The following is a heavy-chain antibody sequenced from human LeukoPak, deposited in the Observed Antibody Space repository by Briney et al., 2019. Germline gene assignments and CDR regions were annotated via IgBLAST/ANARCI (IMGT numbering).Heavy chain of an antibody. CDR3: TRTWWTEACSSSSCFTPDFDY. CDR2: INPNSGGT. Sequence: ASVNVSCKASGYTFTGYYMHWVRQAPGQGLEWMGRINPNSGGTNYAQKFQGRVTMTRDTSISTAYMELSRLRSDDTAVYYCTRTWWTEACSSSSCFTPDFDYWGQGTPVTVSS. J-gene: IGHJ4*02. CDR1: GYTFTGYY. V-gene: IGHV1-2*06. D-gene: IGHD2-2*02.